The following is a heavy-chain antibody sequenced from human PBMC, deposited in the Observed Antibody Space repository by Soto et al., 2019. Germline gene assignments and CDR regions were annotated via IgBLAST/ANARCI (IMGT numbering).Heavy chain of an antibody. CDR3: AADLVAGSGSLGH. CDR1: GFTFSSRW. V-gene: IGHV3-74*01. Sequence: EVQLVESGGGSAQPGGSLRLSCAASGFTFSSRWMHCVRQDPGKGLQWVSRIRHDGADSNYADFVGGRFTISRDNTKNTLHLQMNSLRAEDTAVYFCAADLVAGSGSLGHWGQGTLVTVSS. CDR2: IRHDGADS. J-gene: IGHJ4*02. D-gene: IGHD3-10*01.